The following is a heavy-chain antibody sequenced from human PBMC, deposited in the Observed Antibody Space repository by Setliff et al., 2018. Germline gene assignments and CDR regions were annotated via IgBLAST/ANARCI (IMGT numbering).Heavy chain of an antibody. Sequence: GGSLRLSCAASGFTFSSYSMNWVRQAPGKGLEWVSYISSSSSTIYYADSVKGRFTISRDNAKNSLYLQMNSLRDEETAVYYCASLGYCTIGGCYKGRGSEYWGQGTLVTVSS. V-gene: IGHV3-48*02. CDR3: ASLGYCTIGGCYKGRGSEY. CDR2: ISSSSSTI. CDR1: GFTFSSYS. J-gene: IGHJ4*02. D-gene: IGHD2-8*01.